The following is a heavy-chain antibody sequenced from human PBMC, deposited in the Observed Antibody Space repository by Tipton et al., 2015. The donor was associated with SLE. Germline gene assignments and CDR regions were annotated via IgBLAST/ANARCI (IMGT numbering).Heavy chain of an antibody. D-gene: IGHD2-2*01. CDR1: GGSFSGYY. V-gene: IGHV4-34*01. CDR3: ASGNPVMPL. J-gene: IGHJ4*02. CDR2: IYYSGST. Sequence: TLSLTCAVYGGSFSGYYWSWIRQPPGKGLEWIGNIYYSGSTYYNPFLKSRVTISVDTSKNQFSLKLTSVTAADTAVYYCASGNPVMPLWGQGTLVTVSS.